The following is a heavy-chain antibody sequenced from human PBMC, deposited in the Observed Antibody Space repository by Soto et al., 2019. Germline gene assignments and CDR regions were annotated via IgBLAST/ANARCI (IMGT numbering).Heavy chain of an antibody. CDR3: AHLPWKQLWPRAPVVN. CDR1: GFSLSPSGVG. CDR2: IFWDDDK. J-gene: IGHJ4*02. Sequence: SGPTLGNPTQTLTLTCTFSGFSLSPSGVGVGWIRQPPGKALEWLGIIFWDDDKRYRPSLRSRLTITKDTSKTQLVLTMTNMDPVDTATYYCAHLPWKQLWPRAPVVNWGQGTPVTVSS. D-gene: IGHD5-18*01. V-gene: IGHV2-5*02.